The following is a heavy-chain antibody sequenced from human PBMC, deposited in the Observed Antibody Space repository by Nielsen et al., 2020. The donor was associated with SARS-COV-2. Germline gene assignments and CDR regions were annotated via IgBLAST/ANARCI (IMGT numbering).Heavy chain of an antibody. CDR3: ARDGIDAFDI. Sequence: ASVKVSCKVSGYTLTELSMHWVRQAPGKGLEWMGGFDPEDGETIYAQKFQGRVTMTTDTSTSTAYMELRSLRSDDTAVYYCARDGIDAFDIWGQGTMVTVSS. J-gene: IGHJ3*02. CDR1: GYTLTELS. CDR2: FDPEDGET. V-gene: IGHV1-24*01. D-gene: IGHD1-14*01.